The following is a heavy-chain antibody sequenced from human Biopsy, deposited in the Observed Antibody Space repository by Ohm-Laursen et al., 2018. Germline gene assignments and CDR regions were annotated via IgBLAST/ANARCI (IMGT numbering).Heavy chain of an antibody. CDR3: VRSLRNYDFLDS. J-gene: IGHJ4*02. CDR2: LTWNSGTI. CDR1: GFNFDDYA. D-gene: IGHD3-16*01. Sequence: SLRLSCAASGFNFDDYAMHCIRQGPGKGLEWVAGLTWNSGTIAYAGSVRGRFTISRDNAKNSLYLQMNNLTSEDTALYYCVRSLRNYDFLDSWGQGTLVSVSS. V-gene: IGHV3-9*01.